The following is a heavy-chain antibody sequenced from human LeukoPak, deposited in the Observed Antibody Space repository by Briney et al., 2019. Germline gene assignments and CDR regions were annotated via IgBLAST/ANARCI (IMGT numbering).Heavy chain of an antibody. CDR1: GFTFSSYW. V-gene: IGHV3-7*01. CDR3: ARVRGGSYYYAMDV. CDR2: IKQDGSEK. D-gene: IGHD3-16*01. J-gene: IGHJ6*02. Sequence: PGGSLRLSCAASGFTFSSYWMSWVRQAPGKGLEWVAKIKQDGSEKYYVDSVKGRFTISRDNAKNSLYLQVNSLRHEDTAIYYCARVRGGSYYYAMDVWGQGTTVTVSS.